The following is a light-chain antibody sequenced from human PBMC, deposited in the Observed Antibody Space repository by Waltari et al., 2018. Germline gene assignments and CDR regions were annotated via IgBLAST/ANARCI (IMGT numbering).Light chain of an antibody. CDR2: EVN. CDR3: CSYAGSPTFVI. J-gene: IGLJ2*01. Sequence: QSALTQPASVSGSPGQSITLSRPGTSRDVGSYNLVPWYQQRPAQAPSLMIYEVNKRPSGVSNRFSGSKSGNTASLTISGLQAEDEADYYCCSYAGSPTFVIFGGGSKLTVL. CDR1: SRDVGSYNL. V-gene: IGLV2-23*02.